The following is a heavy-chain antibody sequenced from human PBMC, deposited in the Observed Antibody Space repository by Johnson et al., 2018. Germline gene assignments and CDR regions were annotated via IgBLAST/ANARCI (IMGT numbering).Heavy chain of an antibody. V-gene: IGHV3-23*04. CDR3: AKNRAAGGRSYFYNGLDV. CDR2: ITGGKKRRELITYITGGEINT. J-gene: IGHJ6*02. D-gene: IGHD6-13*01. CDR1: GFTFSNTFDNYA. Sequence: VQLVESGGGLVQPGGSLRLSCAVSGFTFSNTFDNYAMTWVRRAPGKGLEWVASITGGKKRRELITYITGGEINTYYGDPVKGRFTIARDVSKNTLYLQMNGLGVEDTALYYCAKNRAAGGRSYFYNGLDVWGQGTTVTVSS.